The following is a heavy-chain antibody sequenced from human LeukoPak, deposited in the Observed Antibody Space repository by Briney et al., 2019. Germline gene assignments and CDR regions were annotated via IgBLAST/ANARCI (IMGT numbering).Heavy chain of an antibody. CDR3: ARGFADFVWGSYPSSY. CDR2: INHNGNVN. V-gene: IGHV3-7*01. J-gene: IGHJ4*02. CDR1: GFTFSSYW. Sequence: GGSLRLSCAASGFTFSSYWMNWARQAPGKGLEWVASINHNGNVNYYVDSVKGRFTISRDNAKNSLYLQMNSLRAEDTAVYYCARGFADFVWGSYPSSYWGQGILVTVSS. D-gene: IGHD3-16*02.